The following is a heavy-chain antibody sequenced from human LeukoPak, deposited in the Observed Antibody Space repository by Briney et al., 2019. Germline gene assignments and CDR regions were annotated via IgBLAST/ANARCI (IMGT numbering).Heavy chain of an antibody. CDR3: AREKDYYDSSGYYRDAFDI. J-gene: IGHJ3*02. Sequence: SETLSLTCTVPGGSISSYYWSWIRQPPGKGLEWIGYIYYSGSTNYNPSLKSRVTISVDTSKNQFSLKLSSVTAADTAVYYCAREKDYYDSSGYYRDAFDIWGQGTMVTVSS. D-gene: IGHD3-22*01. CDR2: IYYSGST. V-gene: IGHV4-59*01. CDR1: GGSISSYY.